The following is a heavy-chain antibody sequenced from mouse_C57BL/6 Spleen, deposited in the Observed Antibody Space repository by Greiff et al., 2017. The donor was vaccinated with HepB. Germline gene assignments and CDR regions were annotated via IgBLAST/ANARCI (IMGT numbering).Heavy chain of an antibody. Sequence: EVQLVESGGGLVKPGGSLKLSCAASGFTFSDYGMHWVRQAPEKGLEWVAYISSGSSTIYYADTVKGRFTISRDNAKNTLFLQMTSLRSEDTAMYYCARHYDYDGAWFAYWGQVTLVTVSA. D-gene: IGHD2-4*01. V-gene: IGHV5-17*01. CDR3: ARHYDYDGAWFAY. J-gene: IGHJ3*01. CDR1: GFTFSDYG. CDR2: ISSGSSTI.